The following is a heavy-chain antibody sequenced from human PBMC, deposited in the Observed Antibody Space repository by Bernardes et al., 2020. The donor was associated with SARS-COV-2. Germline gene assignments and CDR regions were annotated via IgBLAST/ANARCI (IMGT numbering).Heavy chain of an antibody. V-gene: IGHV3-74*01. CDR1: GITFSSHC. J-gene: IGHJ4*02. CDR3: GSSSSTCCDQ. CDR2: ISGDGSVT. D-gene: IGHD2-2*01. Sequence: GRSLRLSCAASGITFSSHCMHWVRHAPGKGLVWVSRISGDGSVTNYADPVKGRFIISRDNAKNTLYLQMNSLRDEDTAVYYCGSSSSTCCDQWGQGTLVTVSS.